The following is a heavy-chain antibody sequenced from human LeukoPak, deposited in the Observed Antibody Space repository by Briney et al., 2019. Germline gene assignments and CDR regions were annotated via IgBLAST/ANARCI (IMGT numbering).Heavy chain of an antibody. CDR3: ARLLRGYDILTGYTPRSDV. Sequence: SETLSLTCAVYGGSFSGYYWSWIRQPPGKGLEWIGEINHSGSTNYNPSLKSRATIPVDTSKNQFSLKLSSVTAADTAVYYCARLLRGYDILTGYTPRSDVWGKGTTVTISS. D-gene: IGHD3-9*01. CDR1: GGSFSGYY. CDR2: INHSGST. V-gene: IGHV4-34*01. J-gene: IGHJ6*04.